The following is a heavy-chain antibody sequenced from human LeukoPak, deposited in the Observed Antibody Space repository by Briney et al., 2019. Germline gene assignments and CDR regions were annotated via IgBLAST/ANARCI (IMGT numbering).Heavy chain of an antibody. D-gene: IGHD3-22*01. V-gene: IGHV3-30-3*01. CDR3: ARCSDSDCYDY. J-gene: IGHJ4*02. CDR2: ISYDGINK. CDR1: GFTFSTYA. Sequence: SLRLSCAASGFTFSTYAMHWVRQAPGKGLEWVAVISYDGINKYYADSVKGRFTISRDNSKNTLYLQMNSLRAEDTAVYYCARCSDSDCYDYWGQGTLVTVSS.